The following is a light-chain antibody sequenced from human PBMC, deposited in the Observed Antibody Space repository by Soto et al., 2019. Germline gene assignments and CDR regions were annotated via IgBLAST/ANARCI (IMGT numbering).Light chain of an antibody. V-gene: IGKV1-33*01. Sequence: DIQRTQSPASLSASVRDRVTITCRASQSISSYLNWYQKKQGKAPKLLIYKASGLESAVPSRFSVRLSWPGFTFNISRLKPEDISTYSGQQYDHLPLSFGGGTKVDIK. CDR3: QQYDHLPLS. CDR2: KAS. J-gene: IGKJ4*01. CDR1: QSISSY.